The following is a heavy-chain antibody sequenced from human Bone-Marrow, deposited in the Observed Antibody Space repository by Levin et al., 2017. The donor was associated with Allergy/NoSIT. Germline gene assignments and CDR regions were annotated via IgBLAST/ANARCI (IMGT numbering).Heavy chain of an antibody. CDR1: FFPFLLSL. V-gene: IGHV3-21*01. Sequence: LSFPFSFFPFLLSLLNWVRQAPGKGLEWVSSISSSGSDMYYVDSVRGRFTISLAHAKNSLTLQMNSLRAEDTAVYYCARGIIGDVRVAHKEAFDLWGQGTMVSVSS. CDR3: ARGIIGDVRVAHKEAFDL. J-gene: IGHJ3*01. CDR2: ISSSGSDM. D-gene: IGHD2-8*02.